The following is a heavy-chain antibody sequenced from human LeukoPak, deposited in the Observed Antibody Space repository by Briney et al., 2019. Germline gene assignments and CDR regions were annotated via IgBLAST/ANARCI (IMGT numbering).Heavy chain of an antibody. D-gene: IGHD2-8*01. CDR2: IYYTGMT. J-gene: IGHJ4*02. V-gene: IGHV4-59*08. CDR3: ARHGRMVIMSKFSTGIDQ. CDR1: DGSISNYF. Sequence: PSETLSLTCTVPDGSISNYFWSWIRQPPGKALEWIGYIYYTGMTNSNPSLKSRVTISMDTSKNQFSLNLRSVTAADTATYYCARHGRMVIMSKFSTGIDQWGQGTLVTVSS.